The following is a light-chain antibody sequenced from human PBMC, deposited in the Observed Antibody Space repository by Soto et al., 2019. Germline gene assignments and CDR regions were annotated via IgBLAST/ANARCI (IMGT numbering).Light chain of an antibody. CDR2: DAS. CDR3: QQRSNWLT. CDR1: PSVSSY. Sequence: EIVLTQSPATLSLSPGERATLSCRASPSVSSYLAWYQQKPGQAPRLLIYDASSRATGIPARFSGSGSGTEFTLTISNLEPEDFAVYYWQQRSNWLTFGGGTKVEIK. J-gene: IGKJ4*01. V-gene: IGKV3-11*01.